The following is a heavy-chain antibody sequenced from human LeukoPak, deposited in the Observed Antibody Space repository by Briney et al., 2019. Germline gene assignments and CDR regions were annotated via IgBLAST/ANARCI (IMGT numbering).Heavy chain of an antibody. CDR2: IYHSGST. J-gene: IGHJ4*02. V-gene: IGHV4-38-2*02. Sequence: SETLSLTCTVSGGSISSGYYWGWIRQPPGKGLEWIGSIYHSGSTYYNPSLKSRVTISVDTSKNQFSLKLSSVTAADTAVYYCAREDVLLWFGELSINYFDYWGQGTLVTVSS. CDR1: GGSISSGYY. D-gene: IGHD3-10*01. CDR3: AREDVLLWFGELSINYFDY.